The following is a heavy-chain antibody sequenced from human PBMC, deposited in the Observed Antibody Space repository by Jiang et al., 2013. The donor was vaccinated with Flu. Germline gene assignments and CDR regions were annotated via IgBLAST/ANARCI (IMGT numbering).Heavy chain of an antibody. D-gene: IGHD3-3*01. Sequence: GGGLVQPGGSLRLSCAASGFTFSSYAMSWVRQAPGKGLEWVSTISSTGSSTFHADSVRGRFTISRDISKNTLYLQMNSLRAEDTAVYYCAKDTTGRDNDFWSGYFYDYWGQGTLVTVSS. CDR2: ISSTGSST. J-gene: IGHJ4*02. CDR1: GFTFSSYA. V-gene: IGHV3-23*01. CDR3: AKDTTGRDNDFWSGYFYDY.